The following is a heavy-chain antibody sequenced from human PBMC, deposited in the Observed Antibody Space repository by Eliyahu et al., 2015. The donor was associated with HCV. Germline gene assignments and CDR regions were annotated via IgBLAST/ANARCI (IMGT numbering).Heavy chain of an antibody. Sequence: QVQLQXSGPGLVQPSETLSLTCXVXGGPISGSDYYWGWIRQPPGKGLEWIGGIYYSGITYYNPSLKSXVSISVDTPKNQFSLRLSSLTAADTAAYYCARAVAATGLGHYFDSWGQGPLVTVSS. CDR3: ARAVAATGLGHYFDS. J-gene: IGHJ4*02. CDR1: GGPISGSDYY. CDR2: IYYSGIT. V-gene: IGHV4-39*07. D-gene: IGHD6-19*01.